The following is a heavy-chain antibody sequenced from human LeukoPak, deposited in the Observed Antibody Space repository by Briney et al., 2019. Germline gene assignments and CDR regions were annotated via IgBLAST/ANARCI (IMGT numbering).Heavy chain of an antibody. CDR3: AKEYGDYLTDY. CDR1: GFDFSRYD. J-gene: IGHJ4*02. V-gene: IGHV3-30*18. D-gene: IGHD4-17*01. Sequence: GSLRLSCAASGFDFSRYDMHWVRQAPGKGLEWVAVISHDGSNKYYADSVKGRFTISRDNSKNTLYLQMNSLRAEDTAVYYCAKEYGDYLTDYWGQGTLVTVSS. CDR2: ISHDGSNK.